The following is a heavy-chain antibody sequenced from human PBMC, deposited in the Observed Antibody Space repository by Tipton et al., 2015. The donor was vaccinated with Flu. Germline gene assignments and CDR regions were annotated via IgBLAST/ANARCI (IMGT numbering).Heavy chain of an antibody. Sequence: LRLSCAASGFTFSDYYMSWVRQAPGKGLEWIGNIHHAGNTYYNPSLRSRVSLSLDRSKNQFSLNLSSVTAADTAIYYCARRDYSNYVSDPKNWFDSWGQGTLVIVSS. CDR2: IHHAGNT. V-gene: IGHV4-38-2*01. D-gene: IGHD4-11*01. CDR3: ARRDYSNYVSDPKNWFDS. J-gene: IGHJ5*01. CDR1: GFTFSDYY.